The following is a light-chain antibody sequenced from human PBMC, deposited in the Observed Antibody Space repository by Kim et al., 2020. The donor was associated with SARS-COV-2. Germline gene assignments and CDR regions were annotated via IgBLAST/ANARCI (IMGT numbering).Light chain of an antibody. CDR1: QDITNW. V-gene: IGKV1D-12*01. J-gene: IGKJ3*01. CDR2: SAS. Sequence: ASVGDRVTITCRASQDITNWLAWYQQKPGKAPKLLIYSASSLQSGVPSRFNGSGSGTDFTLTISSLQPEDFATYYCQQANIFPITFGPGTKVDIK. CDR3: QQANIFPIT.